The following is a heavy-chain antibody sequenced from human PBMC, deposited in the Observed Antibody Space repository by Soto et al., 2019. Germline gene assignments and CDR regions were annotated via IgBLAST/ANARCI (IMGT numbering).Heavy chain of an antibody. V-gene: IGHV3-33*01. CDR1: GFTFSSYG. CDR2: IWYDGSNK. J-gene: IGHJ6*02. CDR3: ARAGDIVVVPAALYGMDV. D-gene: IGHD2-2*01. Sequence: QVQPVESGGGVVQPGRSLRLSCAASGFTFSSYGMHWVRQAPGKGLEWVAVIWYDGSNKYYADSVKGRFTISRDNSKNTLYLQMNSLRAEDTAVYYCARAGDIVVVPAALYGMDVWGQGTTVTVSS.